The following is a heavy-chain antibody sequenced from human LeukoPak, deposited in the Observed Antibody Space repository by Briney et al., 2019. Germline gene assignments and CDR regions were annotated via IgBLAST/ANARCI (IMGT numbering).Heavy chain of an antibody. CDR1: GFTFSSYW. V-gene: IGHV3-7*01. J-gene: IGHJ5*02. D-gene: IGHD3-22*01. Sequence: PGGSLRLSCAASGFTFSSYWMSWVRQAPGKGLEWVANIEQDGSEKYYVDSVKGRFTISRDNAKNSLYLEMKGLRVEDTAVYYCARDDYYDSSGYHPTSWGQGTLATVSS. CDR3: ARDDYYDSSGYHPTS. CDR2: IEQDGSEK.